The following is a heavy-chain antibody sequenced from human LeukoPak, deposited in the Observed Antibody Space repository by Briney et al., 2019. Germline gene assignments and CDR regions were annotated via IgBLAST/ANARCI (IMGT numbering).Heavy chain of an antibody. D-gene: IGHD2/OR15-2a*01. Sequence: PSETLSLTCTVSGGSISSSNYYWGWIRQPPGKGLEWIGSIYYSGSTYYNPSLKSRVTISVDTSKNQFALKLSSVTAADTAIYYCAREYCNSISCPVWFDPWGQGTLVTVSS. J-gene: IGHJ5*02. CDR3: AREYCNSISCPVWFDP. V-gene: IGHV4-39*06. CDR1: GGSISSSNYY. CDR2: IYYSGST.